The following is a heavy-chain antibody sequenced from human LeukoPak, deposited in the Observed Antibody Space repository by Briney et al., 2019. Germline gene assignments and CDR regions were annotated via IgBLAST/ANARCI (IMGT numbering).Heavy chain of an antibody. CDR2: INSRSSHI. V-gene: IGHV3-21*01. D-gene: IGHD4-17*01. Sequence: GGSLRLSCMASGFTFSAYSMNWVRQAPGKGLEWVSSINSRSSHIYYADSEKGRFTIFRDSAQNSLYLQMNSLRADDTAVYYCARDFTTVTTAYLHHWGQGALVTVSS. CDR1: GFTFSAYS. J-gene: IGHJ1*01. CDR3: ARDFTTVTTAYLHH.